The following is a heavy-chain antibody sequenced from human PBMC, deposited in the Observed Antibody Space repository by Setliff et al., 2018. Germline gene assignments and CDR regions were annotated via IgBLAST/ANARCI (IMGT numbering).Heavy chain of an antibody. D-gene: IGHD4-4*01. Sequence: ASVKVSCKASGYTLTNYPIHWLRQAPGQRPEWMGWINVGNGNTKYAQEFQGRVTITRDTSASTAYMDLSSLRSDDMAVYYCARGRTTANPDYYYYMDVWGKGTTVTVSS. J-gene: IGHJ6*03. CDR1: GYTLTNYP. V-gene: IGHV1-3*03. CDR2: INVGNGNT. CDR3: ARGRTTANPDYYYYMDV.